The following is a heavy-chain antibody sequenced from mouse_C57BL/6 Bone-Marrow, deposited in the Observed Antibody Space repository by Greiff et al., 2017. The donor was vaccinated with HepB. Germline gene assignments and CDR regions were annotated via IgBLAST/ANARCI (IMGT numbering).Heavy chain of an antibody. J-gene: IGHJ3*01. V-gene: IGHV1-80*01. CDR3: ARTGYRPFAY. CDR2: IYPGDGDT. CDR1: GYTFTSYW. Sequence: VQLQQPGAELVMPGASVKLSCKASGYTFTSYWMNWVKQRPGKGLEWIGQIYPGDGDTNYNGKFKGKATLTADKSSSTAYMQLSSLTSEDSAVYFCARTGYRPFAYWGQGTLVTVSA.